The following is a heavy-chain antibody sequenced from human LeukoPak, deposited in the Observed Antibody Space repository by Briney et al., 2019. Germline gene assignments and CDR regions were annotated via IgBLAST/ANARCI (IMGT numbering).Heavy chain of an antibody. D-gene: IGHD3-22*01. CDR3: ARSEGLYYDSSGYYFDY. CDR1: GGSISSGSYY. V-gene: IGHV4-61*02. Sequence: SETLSLTCTVSGGSISSGSYYWSWIRQPAGKGLEWIGRIYTSGSTNYNPSLKSRVTISLDTSKNQFSLNLSSVTAADTAVYYCARSEGLYYDSSGYYFDYWGQGTLVTVSS. J-gene: IGHJ4*02. CDR2: IYTSGST.